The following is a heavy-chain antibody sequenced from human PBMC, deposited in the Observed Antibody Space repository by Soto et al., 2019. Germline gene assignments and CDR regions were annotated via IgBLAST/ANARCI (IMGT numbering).Heavy chain of an antibody. J-gene: IGHJ4*02. CDR1: GGTFSSYA. CDR3: AVGYCSGGSCYPRYFDY. CDR2: IIPIFGTA. V-gene: IGHV1-69*01. Sequence: QVQLVQSGAEVKNPGSSVKVSCKASGGTFSSYAISWVRQAPGQGLEWMGGIIPIFGTANYAQKFQGRVTITADESTSTAYMELSSLRSEDTAVYYCAVGYCSGGSCYPRYFDYWGQGTLVTVSS. D-gene: IGHD2-15*01.